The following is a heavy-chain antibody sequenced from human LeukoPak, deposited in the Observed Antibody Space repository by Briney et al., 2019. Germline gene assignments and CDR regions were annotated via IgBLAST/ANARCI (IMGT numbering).Heavy chain of an antibody. CDR1: GGSISSYY. Sequence: PSETLSLTCTVSGGSISSYYWSWIRQPAGKGLEWIGRIYTSGTTHYNPSLKSRVTMSVDTSKNQFSLKLSSVTAADTAVYYCARRGRGLITMVRGVSFYYFDYWGQGTLVTVSS. J-gene: IGHJ4*02. V-gene: IGHV4-4*07. CDR2: IYTSGTT. D-gene: IGHD3-10*01. CDR3: ARRGRGLITMVRGVSFYYFDY.